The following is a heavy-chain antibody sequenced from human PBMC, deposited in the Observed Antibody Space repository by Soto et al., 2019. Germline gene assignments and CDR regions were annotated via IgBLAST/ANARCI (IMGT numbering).Heavy chain of an antibody. CDR1: GYTFADYF. D-gene: IGHD6-6*01. Sequence: ASVKVSCKASGYTFADYFIHWVRQAPGQGLEWMGRINSKTGGTKFAEKFQGRVTMTRDTSISTAYMELTRMTSDDTALYDCVIVSSGSSFDYWGQGTLVTVSS. V-gene: IGHV1-2*02. CDR2: INSKTGGT. J-gene: IGHJ4*02. CDR3: VIVSSGSSFDY.